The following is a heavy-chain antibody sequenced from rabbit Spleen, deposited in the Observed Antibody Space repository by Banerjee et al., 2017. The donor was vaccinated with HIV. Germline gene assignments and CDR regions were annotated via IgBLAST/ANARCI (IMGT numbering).Heavy chain of an antibody. CDR2: IDPVFGST. CDR1: GFTLSSYY. Sequence: HLKESGGGLVQPGGSLKLSCTASGFTLSSYYMNWVRQAPGKGLEWIGYIDPVFGSTYYASWVNGRFTISSHNAQNTLYLQLNSLTAADTATYFCARDPNYASGHYIYSFWGPGTLVTVS. D-gene: IGHD1-1*01. CDR3: ARDPNYASGHYIYSF. V-gene: IGHV1S7*01. J-gene: IGHJ6*01.